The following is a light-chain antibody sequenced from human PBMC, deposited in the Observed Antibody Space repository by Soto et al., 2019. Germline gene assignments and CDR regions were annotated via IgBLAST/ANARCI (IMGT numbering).Light chain of an antibody. Sequence: DIQMTQSPFSLSASVGDRVTITCRASQSISSYLNWYQQKPGKPPKLLIYAAVSLQSGIPSRFSAYGSETDFTLTISSLQPEDFATYYCQQTYSSPQWTFGQGTKVEIK. CDR2: AAV. V-gene: IGKV1-39*01. CDR1: QSISSY. J-gene: IGKJ1*01. CDR3: QQTYSSPQWT.